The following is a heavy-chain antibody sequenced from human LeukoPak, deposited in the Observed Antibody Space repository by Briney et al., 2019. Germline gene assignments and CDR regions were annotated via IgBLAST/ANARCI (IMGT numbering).Heavy chain of an antibody. CDR3: VRGSAGSFDI. CDR1: GFTFSSYG. CDR2: ISFDGSEK. J-gene: IGHJ3*02. V-gene: IGHV3-30*03. Sequence: PGGSLRLSCAASGFTFSSYGMHWVRQAPGKGLEWVAVISFDGSEKYYADSVKGRFTISRDNSKNTLYLQMNSLRAEDTAVYYCVRGSAGSFDIWGQGTMVTVSS. D-gene: IGHD3-3*01.